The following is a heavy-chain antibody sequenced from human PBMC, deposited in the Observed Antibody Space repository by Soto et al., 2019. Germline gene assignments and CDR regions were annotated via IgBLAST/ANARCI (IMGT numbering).Heavy chain of an antibody. D-gene: IGHD6-13*01. V-gene: IGHV1-69*13. CDR3: AGVYSSSWYYFDY. J-gene: IGHJ4*02. CDR1: GGTFSSYA. Sequence: AASVKVSCKASGGTFSSYAISWVRQAPGQGLEWMGGIIPIFGTANYAQKFQGRVTITADEPTSTAYMELSSLRSEDTAVYYCAGVYSSSWYYFDYWGQGTLVTVSS. CDR2: IIPIFGTA.